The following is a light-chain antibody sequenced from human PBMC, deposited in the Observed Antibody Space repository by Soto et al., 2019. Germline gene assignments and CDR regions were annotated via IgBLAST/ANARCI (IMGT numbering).Light chain of an antibody. CDR1: QSVLYSSNNKNY. CDR3: QQYSSWPFT. V-gene: IGKV4-1*01. CDR2: RAS. J-gene: IGKJ3*01. Sequence: DSVMTQSPDALAVSLGERATINCKSSQSVLYSSNNKNYLAWYQQKPGQAPRLLIYRASTRATGIPARFSGSGSGTEFTLTISSLQSEDFELYYCQQYSSWPFTFGPGTKVDIK.